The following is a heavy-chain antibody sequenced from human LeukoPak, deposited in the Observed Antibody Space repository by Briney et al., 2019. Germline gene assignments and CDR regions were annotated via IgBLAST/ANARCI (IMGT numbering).Heavy chain of an antibody. J-gene: IGHJ4*02. CDR2: INPNMGKT. CDR1: AYSFTSYD. V-gene: IGHV1-8*01. Sequence: ASVTVSCKLYAYSFTSYDINWVRQAKGDGLEWIGWINPNMGKTVYAKKIEGRVTITRNTSISTAYMELSRLSSEDTAVYYCARDLNYGDYGGVYFDYWGQGTLVTVS. CDR3: ARDLNYGDYGGVYFDY. D-gene: IGHD4-17*01.